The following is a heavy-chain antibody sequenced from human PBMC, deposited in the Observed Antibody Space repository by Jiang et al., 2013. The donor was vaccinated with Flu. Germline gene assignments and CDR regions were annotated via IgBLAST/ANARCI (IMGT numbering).Heavy chain of an antibody. V-gene: IGHV4-61*02. CDR3: ARSGITKTYYYDSSGYPRYAFDI. D-gene: IGHD3-22*01. Sequence: GPGLVKPSQTLSLTCTVSGGSISSGSYYWSWIRQPAGKGLEWIGRIYTSGSTNYNPSLKSRVTISVDTSKNQFSLKLSSVTAADTAVYYCARSGITKTYYYDSSGYPRYAFDIWGQGTMVTVSS. CDR2: IYTSGST. CDR1: GGSISSGSYY. J-gene: IGHJ3*02.